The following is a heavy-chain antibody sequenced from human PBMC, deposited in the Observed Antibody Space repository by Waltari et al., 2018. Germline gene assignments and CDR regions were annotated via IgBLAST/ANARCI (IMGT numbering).Heavy chain of an antibody. CDR2: IYHSGST. V-gene: IGHV4-38-2*01. CDR1: GYSISSGYY. D-gene: IGHD2-15*01. J-gene: IGHJ4*02. Sequence: QVQLQESGPGLVKPSETLSLTCAVSGYSISSGYYWGWIRQPPGKGLEWIGSIYHSGSTYYNPSLKSRVTISVDTSKNQFSLKLSSVTAADTAVYYCARLSIYCSGGSCYFDYWGQGTLVTVSS. CDR3: ARLSIYCSGGSCYFDY.